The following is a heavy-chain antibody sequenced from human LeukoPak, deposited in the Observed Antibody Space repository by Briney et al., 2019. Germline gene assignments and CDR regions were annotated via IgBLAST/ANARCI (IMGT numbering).Heavy chain of an antibody. CDR3: AMGASGTKKFDG. V-gene: IGHV1-18*01. Sequence: ASVKVTCKASGYTFTSYGISWVRQPPAQGHEWMGWISAYNGNTNYAQKLQGRVTMTTATSTSTGYMELRSLRSDDTAVYYGAMGASGTKKFDGWGQGTLVTVSS. J-gene: IGHJ4*02. CDR1: GYTFTSYG. D-gene: IGHD1-26*01. CDR2: ISAYNGNT.